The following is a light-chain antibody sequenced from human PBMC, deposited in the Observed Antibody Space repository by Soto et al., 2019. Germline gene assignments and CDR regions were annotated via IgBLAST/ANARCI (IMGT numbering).Light chain of an antibody. J-gene: IGLJ2*01. CDR1: SSDVGGYNY. Sequence: QSALTQPASVSGSPGQSITISCTGTSSDVGGYNYVSWFQQHPGKAPKLMIYDVNNRPSGVSNRFSGSKSGTTASLIISGLQAEDEAEYFCSSYAGTNTLVVFGGGTQLTVL. CDR3: SSYAGTNTLVV. V-gene: IGLV2-14*01. CDR2: DVN.